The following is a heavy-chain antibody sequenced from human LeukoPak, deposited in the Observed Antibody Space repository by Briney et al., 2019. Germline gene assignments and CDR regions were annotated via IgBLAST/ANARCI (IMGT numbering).Heavy chain of an antibody. CDR2: IKPDGSAT. CDR3: ARGGGSSS. Sequence: PGGSLRLSWAAPGFSFSNFWMSWVRQAPGKGLEWVANIKPDGSATNYVDSLKGRFTISRDKAKNSLDLQMNSLRAEDTAVYYCARGGGSSSWGQGTLVTVSS. J-gene: IGHJ5*02. V-gene: IGHV3-7*01. CDR1: GFSFSNFW. D-gene: IGHD6-6*01.